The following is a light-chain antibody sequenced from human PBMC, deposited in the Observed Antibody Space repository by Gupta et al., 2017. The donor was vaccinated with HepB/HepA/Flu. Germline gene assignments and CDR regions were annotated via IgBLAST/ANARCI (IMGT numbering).Light chain of an antibody. J-gene: IGKJ5*01. CDR1: QSIVSRY. V-gene: IGKV3-20*01. CDR2: GAS. Sequence: IVLTQSPRTLSFTPRERVTLSCRASQSIVSRYFAWYQQRPGQAPRLLIHGASNRATGIPDRFIGSGSGTDFTLTISRLEPEDFAVYYCQQCDSSHITFGQGTRLEIK. CDR3: QQCDSSHIT.